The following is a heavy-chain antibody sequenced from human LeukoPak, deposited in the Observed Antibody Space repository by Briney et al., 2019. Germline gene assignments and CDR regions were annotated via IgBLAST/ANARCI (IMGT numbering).Heavy chain of an antibody. V-gene: IGHV3-7*01. CDR1: GFTFSSYW. D-gene: IGHD5-12*01. CDR2: IKQDGSEN. CDR3: ARQGRGYSGYEPLDY. Sequence: GGSLRLSCAASGFTFSSYWMSWVRQAPGKGLEWVANIKQDGSENYYVDSVKGRFIISRDNAKNSLYLQMNSLRAEDTAVYYCARQGRGYSGYEPLDYWGQGTLVTVSS. J-gene: IGHJ4*02.